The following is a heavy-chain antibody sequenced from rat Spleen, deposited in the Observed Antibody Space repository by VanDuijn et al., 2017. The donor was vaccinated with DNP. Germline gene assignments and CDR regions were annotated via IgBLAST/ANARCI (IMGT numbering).Heavy chain of an antibody. V-gene: IGHV5-22*01. CDR2: ISYEGSST. Sequence: EVQLVESGGGLVQPGRSLKLSCAASGFTFSDYYMAWVRQAPKKGLEWVASISYEGSSTYYGDSVKGRFTISRDNAKSTLYLQMNSLRSEDTATYYCTTDVYGPDYWGQGVMVTVSS. CDR1: GFTFSDYY. J-gene: IGHJ2*01. CDR3: TTDVYGPDY. D-gene: IGHD1-11*01.